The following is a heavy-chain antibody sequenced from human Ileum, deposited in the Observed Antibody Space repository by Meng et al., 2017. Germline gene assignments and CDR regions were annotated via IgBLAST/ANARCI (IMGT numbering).Heavy chain of an antibody. Sequence: QVQLQGSGPGRVKRSGTLSLACAVSGGSIRTSDWWSWVRQPPGKGLEWIGEIHHSGSTNYNPSLKSRVTISVDKSKNQFSLKLNSVTAADTAVYYCAREWSGSYRHFDYWGQGTLVTVSS. D-gene: IGHD1-26*01. CDR1: GGSIRTSDW. J-gene: IGHJ4*02. V-gene: IGHV4-4*02. CDR3: AREWSGSYRHFDY. CDR2: IHHSGST.